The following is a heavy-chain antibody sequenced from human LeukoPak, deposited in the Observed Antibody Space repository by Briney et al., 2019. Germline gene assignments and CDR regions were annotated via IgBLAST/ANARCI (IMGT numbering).Heavy chain of an antibody. V-gene: IGHV3-9*03. CDR1: GFTFDDYA. J-gene: IGHJ3*02. Sequence: GGSLRLSCAASGFTFDDYAMHWVRQAPGKGLEWVSGISWNSDSIGYADSVKGRFTISRDNAKNSLYLQMNSLRAEDMALYYCAKDKGSSWYPYDAFDIWGQGTMVTVSS. CDR3: AKDKGSSWYPYDAFDI. CDR2: ISWNSDSI. D-gene: IGHD6-13*01.